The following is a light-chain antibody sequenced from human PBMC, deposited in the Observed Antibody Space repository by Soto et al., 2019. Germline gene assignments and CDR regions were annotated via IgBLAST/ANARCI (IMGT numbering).Light chain of an antibody. CDR1: QSVGSF. CDR2: DTS. CDR3: QQRRSWPRTFN. V-gene: IGKV3-11*01. J-gene: IGKJ5*01. Sequence: DIAETQAPSNLYAFGDNRVTISCRPIQSVGSFLARYQQRSGQAPRLFFYDTSIRAPGIPDSFSGSGSETDFTPTTSSLAPEDLPVYYCQQRRSWPRTFNFGQRT.